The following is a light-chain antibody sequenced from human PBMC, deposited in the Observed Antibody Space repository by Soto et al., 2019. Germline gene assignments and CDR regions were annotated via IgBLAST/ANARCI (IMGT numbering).Light chain of an antibody. CDR3: QQLKSSPFT. Sequence: IQLTRSPSSLSASLGDRHTITCRASQGISSYLAWYQEKPGKAPKLLIYGASTLQSGVPSRFSGSGSGTDFTLTISSLQPEDFVTYYCQQLKSSPFTFGPGTKVDIK. CDR1: QGISSY. CDR2: GAS. J-gene: IGKJ3*01. V-gene: IGKV1-9*01.